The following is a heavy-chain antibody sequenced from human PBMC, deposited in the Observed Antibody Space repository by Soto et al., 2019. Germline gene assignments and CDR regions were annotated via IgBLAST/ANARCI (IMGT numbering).Heavy chain of an antibody. J-gene: IGHJ4*02. V-gene: IGHV3-23*01. CDR3: AKILLGATVPTLDY. CDR2: ISGSGGST. Sequence: PGGSLRLSCAASGFTFSSYGMSWVRQAPGKGLEWVSGISGSGGSTYYADSVKGRFTISRDNSKNTLYLQMNSLRAEDTAVYYCAKILLGATVPTLDYWGQGILVTVSS. D-gene: IGHD1-26*01. CDR1: GFTFSSYG.